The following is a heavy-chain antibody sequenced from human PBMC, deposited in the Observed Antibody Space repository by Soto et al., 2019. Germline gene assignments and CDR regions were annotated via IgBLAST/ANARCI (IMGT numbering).Heavy chain of an antibody. Sequence: ASVKVSCKASGHTFTSYAMHWVRQSPGQRLEWMGWFNAGNGNTKYSQKFQGRVTITRDTSASTAYLELSSLRSEDTAVYYCARGGSLYWYFDLWGRGTLVTVSS. CDR1: GHTFTSYA. CDR2: FNAGNGNT. CDR3: ARGGSLYWYFDL. V-gene: IGHV1-3*01. D-gene: IGHD1-26*01. J-gene: IGHJ2*01.